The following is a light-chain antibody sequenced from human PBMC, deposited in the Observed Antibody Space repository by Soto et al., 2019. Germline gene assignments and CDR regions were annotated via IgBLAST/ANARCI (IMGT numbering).Light chain of an antibody. Sequence: DIQMTQSPSSVSASVGDTVTITCRASQGVSIWLAWYQHKPGKAPKLLIHSTSTLKSGVPSRFSGSGSGSDFTLTISSLQPEDFATCYCQQANSFPLTFGGGTKVEIK. V-gene: IGKV1D-12*01. CDR1: QGVSIW. J-gene: IGKJ4*01. CDR2: STS. CDR3: QQANSFPLT.